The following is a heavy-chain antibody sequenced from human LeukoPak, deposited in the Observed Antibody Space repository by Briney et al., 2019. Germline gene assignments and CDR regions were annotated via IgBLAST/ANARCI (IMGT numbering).Heavy chain of an antibody. CDR1: GCTFSTYA. J-gene: IGHJ3*02. CDR3: ARDLKVCNSATCYSAFDI. Sequence: GASVKVSCKASGCTFSTYAITWVRQAPGRGLEWMGRIIPLPGIANYAQKFQGRVTTTADTSTSTAYMELSSLTSDDTAVYYCARDLKVCNSATCYSAFDIWGQGTMVTVSS. D-gene: IGHD2-2*01. V-gene: IGHV1-69*04. CDR2: IIPLPGIA.